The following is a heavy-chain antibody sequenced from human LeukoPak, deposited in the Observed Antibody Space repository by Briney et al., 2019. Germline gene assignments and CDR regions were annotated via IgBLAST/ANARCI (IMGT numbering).Heavy chain of an antibody. CDR3: ASVRDYGDYVGASDI. D-gene: IGHD4-17*01. J-gene: IGHJ3*02. CDR1: GFTFSSYS. CDR2: ISSSSSYI. Sequence: GGSLRLSCAASGFTFSSYSMNWVRQAPGKGLEWVSSISSSSSYIYYADSVKGRFTISRDNAKNSLYLQMNSLRAEDTAVYYCASVRDYGDYVGASDIWGQGTMVTVSS. V-gene: IGHV3-21*01.